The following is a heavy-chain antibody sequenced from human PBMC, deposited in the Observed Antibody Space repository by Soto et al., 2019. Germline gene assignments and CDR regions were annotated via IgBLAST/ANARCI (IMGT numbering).Heavy chain of an antibody. V-gene: IGHV3-30*18. CDR2: ISYDGSNK. CDR1: GFTFSSYG. CDR3: AKGVYSSGWYVFGY. Sequence: GGSLRLSFAASGFTFSSYGMLWVRQAPGKGLEWVAVISYDGSNKYYADSVKGRFTISRDNSKNTLYLQMNSLRAEDTAVYYCAKGVYSSGWYVFGYWGQGT. D-gene: IGHD6-13*01. J-gene: IGHJ4*02.